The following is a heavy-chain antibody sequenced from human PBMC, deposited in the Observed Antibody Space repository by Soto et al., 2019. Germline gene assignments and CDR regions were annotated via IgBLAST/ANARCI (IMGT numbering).Heavy chain of an antibody. J-gene: IGHJ6*02. CDR1: GGTFSSSA. D-gene: IGHD2-2*01. V-gene: IGHV1-69*06. CDR2: IIPIFGTA. Sequence: SVKVSFPASGGTFSSSAISWVRQAPGQVPEWMGGIIPIFGTANYAQKFQGRVTITADKSTSTAYMELSSLRSEDTAVYYCASTNQDIVVVPAAIRPYYYGMDVWGQGTTVTVSS. CDR3: ASTNQDIVVVPAAIRPYYYGMDV.